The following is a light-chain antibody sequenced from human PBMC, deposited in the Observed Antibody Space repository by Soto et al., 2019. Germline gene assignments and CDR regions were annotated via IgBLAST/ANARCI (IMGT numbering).Light chain of an antibody. J-gene: IGKJ2*01. Sequence: DIQMTQSPCTLSASVEDRVTITCRASQSVSSWLAWYQQKPGKAPKLLIYDASSLESGVPSRFSGSGSGTEFTLTISSLQPDDFATHYCQQYNSYSPYTLGQGTKLEIK. CDR3: QQYNSYSPYT. V-gene: IGKV1-5*01. CDR2: DAS. CDR1: QSVSSW.